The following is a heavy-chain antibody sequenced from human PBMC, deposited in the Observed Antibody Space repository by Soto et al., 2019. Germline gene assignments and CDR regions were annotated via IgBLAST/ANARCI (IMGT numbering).Heavy chain of an antibody. V-gene: IGHV3-23*01. Sequence: HPGGPLRLSCESSVFTFSGYAMTWFRQAPGKGLEWVSAISGSGGSTYYADSVKGRFTISRDNSKNTLYLQMNSLRAEDTAVYYCAKDPRAVVDYWGQGTLVTVSS. CDR1: VFTFSGYA. J-gene: IGHJ4*02. CDR3: AKDPRAVVDY. CDR2: ISGSGGST. D-gene: IGHD2-15*01.